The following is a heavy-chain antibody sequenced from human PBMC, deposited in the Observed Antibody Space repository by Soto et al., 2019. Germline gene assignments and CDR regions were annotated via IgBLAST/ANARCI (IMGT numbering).Heavy chain of an antibody. V-gene: IGHV1-2*02. CDR1: GYTFTGYY. CDR2: INPNSGGT. D-gene: IGHD2-21*02. Sequence: ASVKISCKAFGYTFTGYYMHWVRQAPGQGLEWMGWINPNSGGTNYAQKFQGRVTMTRDTSISTAYMELSRLRSDDTAVYYCARDIAYCGGDCYTFDYWGQGTLVTVSS. J-gene: IGHJ4*02. CDR3: ARDIAYCGGDCYTFDY.